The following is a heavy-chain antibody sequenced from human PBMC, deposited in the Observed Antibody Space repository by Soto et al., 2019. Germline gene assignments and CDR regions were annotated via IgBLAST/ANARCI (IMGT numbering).Heavy chain of an antibody. CDR2: IDRSGSGT. D-gene: IGHD3-10*01. Sequence: EVHLVESGGGVVRPGGSLRLSCAASGFTFDDYGMTWVRQVPGKGLEWVSDIDRSGSGTAYADSVKGRFTISRDNAKNSLFLEMSSLSAEDTAFYHCARYLGRGFFDFWGQGALVTVSS. CDR1: GFTFDDYG. V-gene: IGHV3-20*01. CDR3: ARYLGRGFFDF. J-gene: IGHJ4*02.